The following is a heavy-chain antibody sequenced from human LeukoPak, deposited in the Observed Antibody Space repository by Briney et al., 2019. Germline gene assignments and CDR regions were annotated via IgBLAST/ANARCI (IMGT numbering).Heavy chain of an antibody. D-gene: IGHD3-22*01. J-gene: IGHJ6*03. CDR2: ISGSSSYI. CDR3: ARDFWYDSSGYYYSKYYYYYMDV. Sequence: GGSLRLSCAASGFTFSTYNMNWVRQAPGKGLEWVSSISGSSSYIYYADSVKGRFTISRDNAKNSLYLQMNSLRAEDTAVYYCARDFWYDSSGYYYSKYYYYYMDVWGKGTTVTVSS. CDR1: GFTFSTYN. V-gene: IGHV3-21*01.